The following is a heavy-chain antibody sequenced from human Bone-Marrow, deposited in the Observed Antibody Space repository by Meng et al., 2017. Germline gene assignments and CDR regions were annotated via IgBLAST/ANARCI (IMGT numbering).Heavy chain of an antibody. D-gene: IGHD3-22*01. CDR1: GYTFTCYY. CDR3: ARELPYDSSGYYFEYFDY. Sequence: GVEVKKTVSSVKVSCKASGYTFTCYYMHGVRQAPVQGLEWMGRINPNSGGTNYAQKFQGRVTMTRDTSISTAYMELSRLRSDDTAVYYCARELPYDSSGYYFEYFDYWGQGTLVTVSS. J-gene: IGHJ4*02. V-gene: IGHV1-2*06. CDR2: INPNSGGT.